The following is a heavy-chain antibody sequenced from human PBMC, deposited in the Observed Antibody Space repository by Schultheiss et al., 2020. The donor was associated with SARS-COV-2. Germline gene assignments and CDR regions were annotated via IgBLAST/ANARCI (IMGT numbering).Heavy chain of an antibody. J-gene: IGHJ6*02. CDR2: IYYSGST. CDR3: ARDGRSGDYRSSSGPYFYNGMDV. D-gene: IGHD4-11*01. V-gene: IGHV4-31*03. CDR1: GGSISSGGYY. Sequence: SETLSLTCTVSGGSISSGGYYWSWIRQHPGKGLEWIGYIYYSGSTNYNPSLKSRVTISLDKSQNHFSLTLTSVTAEDTAVYYCARDGRSGDYRSSSGPYFYNGMDVWGQGTTVTVSS.